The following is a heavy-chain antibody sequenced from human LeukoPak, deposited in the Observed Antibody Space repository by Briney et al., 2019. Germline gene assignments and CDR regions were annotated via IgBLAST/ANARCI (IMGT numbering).Heavy chain of an antibody. CDR3: AKTPLSIAAAGSPFDY. CDR1: GFTFSSYA. Sequence: QSGGSLRLSCAASGFTFSSYAMSWVRQAPGKGLEWVSAISGSGGGTYYADSVKGRFTISRDNSKNTLYLQMNSLRAEDTAVYYCAKTPLSIAAAGSPFDYWGQGTLVTVSS. J-gene: IGHJ4*02. CDR2: ISGSGGGT. V-gene: IGHV3-23*01. D-gene: IGHD6-13*01.